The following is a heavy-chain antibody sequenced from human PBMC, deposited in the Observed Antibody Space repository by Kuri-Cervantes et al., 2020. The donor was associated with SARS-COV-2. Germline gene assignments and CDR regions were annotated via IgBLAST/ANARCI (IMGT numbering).Heavy chain of an antibody. CDR2: ISSSSSYI. CDR3: AKDWPLVVVNYLFDY. CDR1: GFTFSSYS. D-gene: IGHD3-22*01. J-gene: IGHJ4*02. V-gene: IGHV3-21*04. Sequence: GESLKISCAASGFTFSSYSMNWVRQAPGKGLEWVSSISSSSSYIYYADPVKGRFTISRDNSKNTLYLQMNSLRAEDTAVYYCAKDWPLVVVNYLFDYWGQGTLVTVSS.